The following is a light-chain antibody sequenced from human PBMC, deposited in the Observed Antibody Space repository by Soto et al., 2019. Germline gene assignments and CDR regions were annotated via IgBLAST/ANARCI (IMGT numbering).Light chain of an antibody. V-gene: IGKV3-15*01. CDR3: QQYNDWPRT. CDR1: QSVNSN. J-gene: IGKJ1*01. CDR2: DAA. Sequence: ETVMTQSPGTLSVSPGERATLSCRASQSVNSNLAWYQQKPGQSPRLLIYDAATRATDIPARFSGSGSGTKFTLTISSLQSEDFAVYYCQQYNDWPRTFGQGTRWISN.